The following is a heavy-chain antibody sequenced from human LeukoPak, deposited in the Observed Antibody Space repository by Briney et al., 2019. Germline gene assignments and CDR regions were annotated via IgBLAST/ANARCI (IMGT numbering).Heavy chain of an antibody. CDR3: ARDGDGYNTVPRAYYYYMDV. V-gene: IGHV1-69*13. Sequence: ASVKVSCKASGGTFSSYAISWVRQAPGQGLEWMGGIIPIFGTANYAQKFQGRVTITADESTSTAYMELSGLRSEDTAVYYCARDGDGYNTVPRAYYYYMDVWGKGTTVTASS. D-gene: IGHD5-24*01. CDR1: GGTFSSYA. J-gene: IGHJ6*03. CDR2: IIPIFGTA.